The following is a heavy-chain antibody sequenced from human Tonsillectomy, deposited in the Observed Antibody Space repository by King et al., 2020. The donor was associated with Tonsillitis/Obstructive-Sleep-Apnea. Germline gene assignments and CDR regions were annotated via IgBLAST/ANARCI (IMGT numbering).Heavy chain of an antibody. V-gene: IGHV7-4-1*02. CDR2: INTNTGNP. Sequence: QLVQSGSELKKSGASVKVSCKASAYTFTNYAMNWVRQAPGQRLEWMGLINTNTGNPMYAQGFTGRFVFSLDTSVSTAYLQINSLKAEDTAVYYCARASDSYSKYIFDYWGQGTLVTVSS. CDR1: AYTFTNYA. J-gene: IGHJ4*02. D-gene: IGHD4-11*01. CDR3: ARASDSYSKYIFDY.